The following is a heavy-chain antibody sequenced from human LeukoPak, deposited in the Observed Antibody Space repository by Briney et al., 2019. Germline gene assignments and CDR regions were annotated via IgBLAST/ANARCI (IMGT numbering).Heavy chain of an antibody. CDR3: ARVCIPFSHLDAFDI. D-gene: IGHD3-16*01. CDR1: GFTFSSYW. V-gene: IGHV3-7*01. CDR2: IKQDGSEK. J-gene: IGHJ3*02. Sequence: PGGSLRLSCAASGFTFSSYWMSWVRQAPGKGLEWVANIKQDGSEKYYVDSVKGRFTISRDNAKNSLYLQMNSLRAEDTAVYYCARVCIPFSHLDAFDIWGQGTIVTVSS.